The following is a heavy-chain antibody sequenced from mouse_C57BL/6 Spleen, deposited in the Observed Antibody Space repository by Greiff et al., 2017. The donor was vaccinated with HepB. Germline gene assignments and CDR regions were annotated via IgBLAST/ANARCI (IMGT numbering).Heavy chain of an antibody. CDR2: ISYDGSN. V-gene: IGHV3-6*01. CDR1: GYSITSGYY. J-gene: IGHJ1*03. CDR3: ANRDYYGSSYGYFDV. Sequence: EVQLQQSGPGLVKPSQSLSLTCSVTGYSITSGYYWNWIRQFPGNKLEWMGYISYDGSNNYNPSLKNRISITRDTSKNQFFLKLNSVTTEDTATYYCANRDYYGSSYGYFDVWGTGTTVTVSS. D-gene: IGHD1-1*01.